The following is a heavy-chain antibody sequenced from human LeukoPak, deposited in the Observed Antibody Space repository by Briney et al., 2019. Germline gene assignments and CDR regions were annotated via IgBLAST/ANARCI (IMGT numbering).Heavy chain of an antibody. CDR2: INSDGSST. J-gene: IGHJ4*02. D-gene: IGHD3-10*01. Sequence: GGSLRLSCAASGFTFSSYWMYWVRQAPGKGLVWVSRINSDGSSTSYADSVKGRFTISRDNAKNTLYLQMNSLRAEDTAVYYCARGSVVRGVIDYWGQGTLVTVSS. CDR1: GFTFSSYW. CDR3: ARGSVVRGVIDY. V-gene: IGHV3-74*01.